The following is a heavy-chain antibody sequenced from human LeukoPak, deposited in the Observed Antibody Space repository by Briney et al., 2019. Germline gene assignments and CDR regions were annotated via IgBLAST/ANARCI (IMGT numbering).Heavy chain of an antibody. CDR2: ISHSGST. D-gene: IGHD2-15*01. Sequence: SETLSLTCAVYGGSLSGYYWSWIRQPPGKGLEWIGEISHSGSTNSNPSLKSRVTISVDTSKNQFSLKLSSVTAADTAVYYCARVPYCSGGSCNYYYYYGMDVWGQGTTVTVSS. J-gene: IGHJ6*02. CDR3: ARVPYCSGGSCNYYYYYGMDV. V-gene: IGHV4-34*01. CDR1: GGSLSGYY.